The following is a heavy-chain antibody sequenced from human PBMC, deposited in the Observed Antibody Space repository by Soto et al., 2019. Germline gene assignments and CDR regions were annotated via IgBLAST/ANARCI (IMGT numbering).Heavy chain of an antibody. V-gene: IGHV4-59*01. J-gene: IGHJ4*02. CDR1: GGSISSYY. Sequence: QVQLQESGPGLVKPSETLSLTCTVSGGSISSYYWSWIRQPPGKGLEWIGYIYYSGSTNYNPSPKSRVTISVDTSKNQFPLKLSSVTAADTAVYYCAREGGTYYYGSGSYYPSGYFDYWGQGTLVTVSS. D-gene: IGHD3-10*01. CDR3: AREGGTYYYGSGSYYPSGYFDY. CDR2: IYYSGST.